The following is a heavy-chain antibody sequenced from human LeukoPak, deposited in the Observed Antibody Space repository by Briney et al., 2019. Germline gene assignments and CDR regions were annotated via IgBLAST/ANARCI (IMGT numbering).Heavy chain of an antibody. D-gene: IGHD5-18*01. Sequence: GGSLRLSCAASGFTFSSSGMHWVRQAPGTGLVWVSRINGDGSSTSYADFVKGRFTISRDNAKNTLYLQMNSLRAEETAIYYCARDKGYSIDQWGQGTLVTVSS. CDR2: INGDGSST. CDR3: ARDKGYSIDQ. V-gene: IGHV3-74*01. J-gene: IGHJ5*02. CDR1: GFTFSSSG.